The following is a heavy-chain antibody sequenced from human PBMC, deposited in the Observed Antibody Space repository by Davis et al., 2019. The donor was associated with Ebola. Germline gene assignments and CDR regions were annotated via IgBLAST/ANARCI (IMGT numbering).Heavy chain of an antibody. CDR3: ARGPQLLWSGELLLASSSHGLDV. J-gene: IGHJ6*04. V-gene: IGHV4-34*01. Sequence: PSETLSLTCAVYGESFDDYSWSWIRQPPGKGLEWIGEINRSGSTKYNPSLKSRVTMSVDTSTNRFSLNVSSVTAADTAVYFCARGPQLLWSGELLLASSSHGLDVWGKGTTVTVSS. CDR1: GESFDDYS. CDR2: INRSGST. D-gene: IGHD3-10*01.